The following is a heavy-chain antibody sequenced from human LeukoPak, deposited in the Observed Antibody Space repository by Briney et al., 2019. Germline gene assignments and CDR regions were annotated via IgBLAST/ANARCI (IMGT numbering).Heavy chain of an antibody. Sequence: ASVKVSCKASGYTFTSYGISWVRQAPGQGLEWMGWMNPNSGNTGYAQKFQGRVTITRNTSISTAYMELSSLRSEDTAVYYCAACSTSCYPGDYYYYMDVWGKGTTVTVSS. CDR1: GYTFTSYG. D-gene: IGHD2-2*01. J-gene: IGHJ6*03. V-gene: IGHV1-8*03. CDR3: AACSTSCYPGDYYYYMDV. CDR2: MNPNSGNT.